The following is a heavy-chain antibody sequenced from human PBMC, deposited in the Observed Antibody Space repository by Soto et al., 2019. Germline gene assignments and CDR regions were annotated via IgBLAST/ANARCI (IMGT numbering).Heavy chain of an antibody. D-gene: IGHD3-10*01. J-gene: IGHJ6*02. V-gene: IGHV3-30-3*01. CDR2: ISYDGSKK. CDR3: ARGRHLARTGIDFYYRLDV. Sequence: QEHLVESGGGVVQPGKSLRLSCTASGFSLTSFTVHWVRQAPGKGLEWVTLISYDGSKKDYIDSVKGRFTISRDNFKNAVYMEIDNLRPEDTAVYVCARGRHLARTGIDFYYRLDVWGQGTTVTVSS. CDR1: GFSLTSFT.